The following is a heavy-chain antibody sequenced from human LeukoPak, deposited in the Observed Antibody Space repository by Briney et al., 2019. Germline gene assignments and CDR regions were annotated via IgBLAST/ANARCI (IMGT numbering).Heavy chain of an antibody. V-gene: IGHV3-21*04. J-gene: IGHJ4*02. CDR1: GFTFSSYS. CDR2: ISSTGTYI. D-gene: IGHD2-8*01. CDR3: ARGFRNGPFDC. Sequence: GGSLRLSCAASGFTFSSYSMNWVRQAPGKGLEWVSSISSTGTYIYYADSVKGRFTISRDNAKNSHFLQMNSLRVEDTAFYYCARGFRNGPFDCWGQGTLVTVSS.